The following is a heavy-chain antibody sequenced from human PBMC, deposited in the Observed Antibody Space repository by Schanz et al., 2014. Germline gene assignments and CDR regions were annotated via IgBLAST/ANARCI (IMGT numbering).Heavy chain of an antibody. CDR1: GFTFSDYY. V-gene: IGHV3-11*05. D-gene: IGHD3-9*01. J-gene: IGHJ4*02. CDR3: ARDAADFYDILTEEDY. Sequence: QVQLVESGGGVVQPGRSLRLSCAASGFTFSDYYMSWIRQAPGKGLEWVSYISGTTTYTNYADSVKGRFTISRDNAKNSLYLQMNSLRAEDTAVYYCARDAADFYDILTEEDYWGQGTLVTVSS. CDR2: ISGTTTYT.